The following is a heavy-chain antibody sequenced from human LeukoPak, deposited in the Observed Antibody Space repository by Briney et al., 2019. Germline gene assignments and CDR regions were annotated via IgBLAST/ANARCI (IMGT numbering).Heavy chain of an antibody. Sequence: KASETLSLTCTVSGGSISSSSYYWGWIRQPPGKGLEWIGYIYNPSLKSRVTISVDTSKNQFSLKLSSVTAADTAVYYCARGPVGGTTYNDGDAFDIWGQGTMVTVSS. CDR1: GGSISSSSYY. V-gene: IGHV4-61*05. J-gene: IGHJ3*02. D-gene: IGHD1-7*01. CDR2: IY. CDR3: ARGPVGGTTYNDGDAFDI.